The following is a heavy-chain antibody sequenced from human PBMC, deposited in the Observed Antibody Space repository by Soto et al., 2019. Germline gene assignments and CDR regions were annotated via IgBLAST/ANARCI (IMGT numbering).Heavy chain of an antibody. J-gene: IGHJ4*02. V-gene: IGHV3-21*01. Sequence: GGSLRLSCAASGFTFSSYSMNWVRQAPGKGLEWVSSISSSSSYIYYAESVKGRFTISRDNAKNSLYLQMNSLRAEDTAVYYCARRGAAAGTGDYWGQGTLVTVSS. D-gene: IGHD6-13*01. CDR1: GFTFSSYS. CDR2: ISSSSSYI. CDR3: ARRGAAAGTGDY.